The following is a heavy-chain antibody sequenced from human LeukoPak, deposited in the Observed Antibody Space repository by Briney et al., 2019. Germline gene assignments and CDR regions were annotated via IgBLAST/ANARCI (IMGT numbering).Heavy chain of an antibody. CDR3: ARDDAGYSYGYIY. V-gene: IGHV4-34*01. J-gene: IGHJ4*02. CDR1: GDSFSGYY. Sequence: SETLSLTCAVYGDSFSGYYWSWVRQPPGKGLEWIGEINHSGNTNYNPSLKSRVTMSVDTSKNQFSLKLSSVTAADTAVYYCARDDAGYSYGYIYWGQGTLVTVSS. D-gene: IGHD5-18*01. CDR2: INHSGNT.